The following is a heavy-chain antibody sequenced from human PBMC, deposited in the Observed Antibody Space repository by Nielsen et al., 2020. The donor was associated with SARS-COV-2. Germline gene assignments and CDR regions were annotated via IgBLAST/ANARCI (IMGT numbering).Heavy chain of an antibody. Sequence: GESLKISCVASGFTFSPYAMHWVRQAPGKGLEYVSAISSNGGSTYYADSVKGRFTISRDNSKNTLYLQMSSLRAEDTAVYYCVKHSQYGDYSDYYYYGMDVWGQGTTVTVSS. D-gene: IGHD4-17*01. V-gene: IGHV3-64D*06. CDR3: VKHSQYGDYSDYYYYGMDV. CDR2: ISSNGGST. J-gene: IGHJ6*02. CDR1: GFTFSPYA.